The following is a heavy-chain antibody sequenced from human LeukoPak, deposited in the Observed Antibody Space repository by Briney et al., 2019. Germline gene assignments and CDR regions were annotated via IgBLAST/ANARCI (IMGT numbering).Heavy chain of an antibody. D-gene: IGHD2-15*01. V-gene: IGHV4-59*08. CDR1: GGSISSYY. J-gene: IGHJ4*02. CDR2: VYFTGST. Sequence: SETLSLTCTVSGGSISSYYWSWIRQPPGKGLEWIGSVYFTGSTNYNPSLKSRVTMSVDTSKNQFSLKLSSMSAADTALYYCATSGYCSGGTCYSRWGQGTLVTVSS. CDR3: ATSGYCSGGTCYSR.